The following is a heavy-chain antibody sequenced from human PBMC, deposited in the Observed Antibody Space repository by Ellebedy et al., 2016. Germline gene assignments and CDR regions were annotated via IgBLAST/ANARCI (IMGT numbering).Heavy chain of an antibody. J-gene: IGHJ6*02. V-gene: IGHV1-8*02. CDR2: MNPNSGNT. CDR3: ARSPVATIKVRGPTRNRVYYYYGMDV. D-gene: IGHD5-12*01. Sequence: ASVKVSCXASGYTFTSYYMHWVRQAPGQGLEWMGWMNPNSGNTGYAQKFQGRVTMTRNTSISTAYMELSSLRSEDTAVYYCARSPVATIKVRGPTRNRVYYYYGMDVWGQGTTVTVSS. CDR1: GYTFTSYY.